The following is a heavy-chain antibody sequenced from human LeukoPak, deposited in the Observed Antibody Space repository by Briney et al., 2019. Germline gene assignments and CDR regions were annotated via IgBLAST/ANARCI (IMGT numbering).Heavy chain of an antibody. CDR2: INHSGST. CDR3: ARGPLYYYDSSGYRDY. D-gene: IGHD3-22*01. J-gene: IGHJ4*02. CDR1: GGSFNGYY. V-gene: IGHV4-34*01. Sequence: PSETLSLTCAVYGGSFNGYYWSWIRQPPGKGLEWIGEINHSGSTNYNPSLKSRVTISVGTSKNQFSLKLSSVTAADTAVYYCARGPLYYYDSSGYRDYWGQGTLVTVSS.